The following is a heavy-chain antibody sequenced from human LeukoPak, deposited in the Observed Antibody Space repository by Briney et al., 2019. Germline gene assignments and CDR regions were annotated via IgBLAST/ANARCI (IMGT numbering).Heavy chain of an antibody. J-gene: IGHJ5*01. Sequence: GASVKVSCKASGYTFTGYYMHWVRQAPGQGLEWMGWINPNSGGTNYAQKFQGRVTMTRDTSISTAYMELSRLRSDDTAVYYCARDAGITGTTVWFDSWGQGTLVTVSS. V-gene: IGHV1-2*02. CDR1: GYTFTGYY. CDR2: INPNSGGT. CDR3: ARDAGITGTTVWFDS. D-gene: IGHD1-7*01.